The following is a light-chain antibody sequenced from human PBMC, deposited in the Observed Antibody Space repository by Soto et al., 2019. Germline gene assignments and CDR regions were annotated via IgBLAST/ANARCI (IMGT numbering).Light chain of an antibody. J-gene: IGKJ1*01. Sequence: EIVMTQSPATLSVSPGERATLSCRASQSVSSNLAWYQQKPGQPPRLLIYGASTRATGIPARFSGSGSGTDFTLTISSLQSEDFAVYYCQQYNNWPPWTFGQGTKVDI. CDR2: GAS. CDR3: QQYNNWPPWT. V-gene: IGKV3-15*01. CDR1: QSVSSN.